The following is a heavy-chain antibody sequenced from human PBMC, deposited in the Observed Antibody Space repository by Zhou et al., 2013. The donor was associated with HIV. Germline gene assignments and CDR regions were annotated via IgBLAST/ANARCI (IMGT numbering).Heavy chain of an antibody. V-gene: IGHV4-61*09. J-gene: IGHJ4*02. CDR1: GGSISGHNSY. D-gene: IGHD3-3*01. CDR3: ARTGTAKSGYYTAMIGFDS. Sequence: QVQLLESGPGLVKPSQTLSLTCTVSGGSISGHNSYWSWIRQPAGKGLEWIGHVFPSGSTNYTPSLKSRVTISVDTSKNQFALKLSSVTAADTAVYYCARTGTAKSGYYTAMIGFDSWGQGTLVTVSS. CDR2: VFPSGST.